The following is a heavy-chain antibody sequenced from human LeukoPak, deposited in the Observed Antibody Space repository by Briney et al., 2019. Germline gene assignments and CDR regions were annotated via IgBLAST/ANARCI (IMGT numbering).Heavy chain of an antibody. CDR1: GGTFSSYA. V-gene: IGHV1-69*06. J-gene: IGHJ4*02. Sequence: SVKVSCKASGGTFSSYAISWVRQAPGQGLEWMGRIIPIFGTAKYAQKFQGRVTITADKSTSTAYMELSSLRSEDTAVYYCASPLSYYGSGSYYIYAYWGQGTLVTVSS. CDR3: ASPLSYYGSGSYYIYAY. CDR2: IIPIFGTA. D-gene: IGHD3-10*01.